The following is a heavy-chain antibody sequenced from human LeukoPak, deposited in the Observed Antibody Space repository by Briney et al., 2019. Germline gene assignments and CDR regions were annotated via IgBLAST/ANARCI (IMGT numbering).Heavy chain of an antibody. CDR3: ARDGGIAAATYLFDY. CDR2: ISYDGSNK. CDR1: GFTFSSYA. Sequence: PGGSLRLSCAASGFTFSSYAMHWVRQAPGKGLEWVAVISYDGSNKYYADSVKGRFTISRDNSKNTLYQQMNSLRAEDTAVYYCARDGGIAAATYLFDYWGQGTLVTVSS. D-gene: IGHD6-13*01. V-gene: IGHV3-30*04. J-gene: IGHJ4*02.